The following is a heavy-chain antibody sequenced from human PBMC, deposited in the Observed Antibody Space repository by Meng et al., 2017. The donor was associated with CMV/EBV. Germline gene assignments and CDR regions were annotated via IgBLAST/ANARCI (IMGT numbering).Heavy chain of an antibody. V-gene: IGHV3-30*02. CDR1: GSTFSSYG. D-gene: IGHD4-11*01. CDR2: IRYDGSNK. Sequence: GGSLRLSCAASGSTFSSYGMHWVRQAPGKGLEWVAFIRYDGSNKYYADSVKGRFTISRDNSKNTLYLQMNSLRAEDTAVYYCAKPPYDYSNLYYFDYWGQGTLVTVSS. CDR3: AKPPYDYSNLYYFDY. J-gene: IGHJ4*02.